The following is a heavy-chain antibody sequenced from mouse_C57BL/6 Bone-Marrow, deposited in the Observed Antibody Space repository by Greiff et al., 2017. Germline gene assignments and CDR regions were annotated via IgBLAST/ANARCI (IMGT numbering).Heavy chain of an antibody. Sequence: EVKLKQSGTVLARPGASVKMSCKTSGYTFTSYWMHWVKQRPGQGLEWIGAIYPGNSDTSYNQKFKGKAKLTAVTSASTAYMESSSLTNEDSAVYYCTPLLWLRGDYWGQGTTLTVSS. CDR1: GYTFTSYW. D-gene: IGHD2-9*01. CDR3: TPLLWLRGDY. J-gene: IGHJ2*01. V-gene: IGHV1-5*01. CDR2: IYPGNSDT.